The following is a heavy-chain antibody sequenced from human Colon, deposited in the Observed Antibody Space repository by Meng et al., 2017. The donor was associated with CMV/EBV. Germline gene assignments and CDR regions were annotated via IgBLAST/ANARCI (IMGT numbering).Heavy chain of an antibody. D-gene: IGHD3-3*01. J-gene: IGHJ6*02. Sequence: SETLSLTCAVYGGSFSGYYWSWIRQPPGKGLEWIGEINHSGSTNYNPSLKSRVTISVDTSKNQFSLKLSSVTAADTAVYYCARDKGYDFWSGYHHYGMDVWGQGTTVTVSS. CDR1: GGSFSGYY. V-gene: IGHV4-34*01. CDR2: INHSGST. CDR3: ARDKGYDFWSGYHHYGMDV.